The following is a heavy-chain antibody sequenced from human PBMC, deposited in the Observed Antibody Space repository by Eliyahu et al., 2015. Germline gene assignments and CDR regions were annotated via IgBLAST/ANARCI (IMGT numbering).Heavy chain of an antibody. J-gene: IGHJ4*01. CDR2: VNRHSGAT. CDR3: ANSYGGTAYNGKDX. D-gene: IGHD1-26*01. Sequence: QVHLVQSXAEVKKPGASVKVSCXVSSSIVXGDQMHWIRKALGQRLEWVGWVNRHSGATDYAPKFQGRVTMTWDPPTKTAYMELSSLRLDDTAMYYCANSYGGTAYNGKDXWGHGTLVTVXS. CDR1: SSIVXGDQ. V-gene: IGHV1-2*02.